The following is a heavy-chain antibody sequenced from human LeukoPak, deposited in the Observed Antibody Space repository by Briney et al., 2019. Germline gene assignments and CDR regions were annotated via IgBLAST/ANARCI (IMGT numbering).Heavy chain of an antibody. CDR1: GFTLSSYG. CDR3: AKVGSYYDSSGWLDY. D-gene: IGHD3-22*01. Sequence: GGSLRLSCAASGFTLSSYGMHWVRQAPGKGLEWVAVISYDGSNKYYADSVKGRFTISRDNSKNTLYLQMNSLRAEDTAVYYCAKVGSYYDSSGWLDYWGQGTLVTVSS. V-gene: IGHV3-30*18. CDR2: ISYDGSNK. J-gene: IGHJ4*02.